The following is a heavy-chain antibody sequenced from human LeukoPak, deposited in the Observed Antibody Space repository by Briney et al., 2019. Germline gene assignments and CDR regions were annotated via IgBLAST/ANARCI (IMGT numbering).Heavy chain of an antibody. D-gene: IGHD1-26*01. Sequence: PGGSLRLSCAASGFTFSSYWMIWVRQAPGKGLEWAANIKQDGSEKYYVDSVKGRFTISRDNARNSLYLQMNSLRAEDTAVYYCAAGTYTSDFWGQGTLVTVSS. J-gene: IGHJ4*02. CDR3: AAGTYTSDF. CDR2: IKQDGSEK. V-gene: IGHV3-7*01. CDR1: GFTFSSYW.